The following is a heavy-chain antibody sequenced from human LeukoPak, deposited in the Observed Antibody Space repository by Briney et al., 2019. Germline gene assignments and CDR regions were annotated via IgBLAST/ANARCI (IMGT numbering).Heavy chain of an antibody. CDR1: GGSISSGDYY. CDR3: ARGGSRGYSYGYVPHYYMDV. V-gene: IGHV4-30-4*08. CDR2: IYYSGST. Sequence: SQTLSLTCTVSGGSISSGDYYWSWLRQPPGKGLEWIGYIYYSGSTYYNPSLKSRVTISVDTSKDQFSLKLSSVTAADTAVYYCARGGSRGYSYGYVPHYYMDVWGKGTTVTVSS. J-gene: IGHJ6*03. D-gene: IGHD5-18*01.